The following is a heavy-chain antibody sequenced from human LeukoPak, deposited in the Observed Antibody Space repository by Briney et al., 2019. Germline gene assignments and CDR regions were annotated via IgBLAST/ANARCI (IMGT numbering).Heavy chain of an antibody. J-gene: IGHJ3*02. Sequence: TLSGGSVSSVGYCWRWIRQNPEKGLEWIGYIYYSGSTYYNTSLKSRVTISVDTSKNQFSLKLSSVTAADTAVYYCARGKSITMVRDDAFDIWGQGTMVTVSS. CDR2: IYYSGST. V-gene: IGHV4-31*02. CDR3: ARGKSITMVRDDAFDI. CDR1: GGSVSSVGYC. D-gene: IGHD3-10*01.